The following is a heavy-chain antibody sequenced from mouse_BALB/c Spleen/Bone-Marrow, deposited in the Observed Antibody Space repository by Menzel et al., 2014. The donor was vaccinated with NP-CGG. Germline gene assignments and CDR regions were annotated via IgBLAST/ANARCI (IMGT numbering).Heavy chain of an antibody. V-gene: IGHV5-6*02. D-gene: IGHD4-1*01. Sequence: DVMLVESGGDLVKPGGSLKLSCAASGFTFSSYGMSWVRQTPDKTLKWVATISSGGIYTYYPDSVKGRFTISRDNAKNTLYLQMSSLKSEDTAMYYCTRRTGTDYYAMDYWGQGTSVSVSS. CDR1: GFTFSSYG. CDR3: TRRTGTDYYAMDY. J-gene: IGHJ4*01. CDR2: ISSGGIYT.